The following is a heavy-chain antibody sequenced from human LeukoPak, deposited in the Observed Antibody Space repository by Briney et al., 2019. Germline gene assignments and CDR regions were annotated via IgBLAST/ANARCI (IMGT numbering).Heavy chain of an antibody. CDR3: ARALWFRETFPAY. CDR2: ISSSSSTI. CDR1: GLTISSYS. D-gene: IGHD3-10*01. J-gene: IGHJ4*02. Sequence: PGGSLRLSCAASGLTISSYSMNWVRQAPGKGLQWVSYISSSSSTIYYADSVKGRFTISRDNAKNSLYLQMNSLRAEDTAVYYCARALWFRETFPAYWGQGTLVTVSS. V-gene: IGHV3-48*01.